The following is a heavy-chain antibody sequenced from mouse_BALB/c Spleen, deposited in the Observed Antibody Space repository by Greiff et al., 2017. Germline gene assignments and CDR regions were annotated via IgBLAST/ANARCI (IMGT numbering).Heavy chain of an antibody. CDR3: ARNISTPATGAMDY. V-gene: IGHV5-6*01. CDR2: ISSGGSYT. Sequence: EVKLMESGGDLVKPGGSLKLSCAASGVTFSSYGMSWVRQTPDKRLEWVATISSGGSYTYYPDSVKGRFTISRDNAKNTLYLQMSSMKSEDTAMYYCARNISTPATGAMDYWGQGTSVTVSS. CDR1: GVTFSSYG. J-gene: IGHJ4*01. D-gene: IGHD1-2*01.